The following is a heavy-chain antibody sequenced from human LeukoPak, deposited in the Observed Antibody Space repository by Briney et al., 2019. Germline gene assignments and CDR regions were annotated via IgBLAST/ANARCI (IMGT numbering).Heavy chain of an antibody. J-gene: IGHJ4*02. V-gene: IGHV4-39*01. CDR2: IYYTGTT. CDR1: GGSISSSSYS. D-gene: IGHD6-19*01. Sequence: PSETLSLTCSLSGGSISSSSYSWGWIRQPPGKGLEWLGSIYYTGTTYDNPSLKSRVTISVDTSKNQFSLKLSSVTAADTAVYYCARHCGIAVAGTLGHFDYWGQGTLVTVSS. CDR3: ARHCGIAVAGTLGHFDY.